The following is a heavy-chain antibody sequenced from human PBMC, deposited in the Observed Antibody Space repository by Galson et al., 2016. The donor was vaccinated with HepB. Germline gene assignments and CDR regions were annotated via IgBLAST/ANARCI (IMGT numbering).Heavy chain of an antibody. CDR3: AKGKLLWFGELPQDDSFDF. D-gene: IGHD3-10*01. J-gene: IGHJ3*01. CDR1: GFTFDDYA. CDR2: VSWDGASA. Sequence: SLRLSCAAPGFTFDDYAMHWVRQAPGQGLEWVSLVSWDGASAYYEDSVKGRFTISRDNTKNSLYLQMNSLRAEDTALYYCAKGKLLWFGELPQDDSFDFWGQGTMVTVSS. V-gene: IGHV3-43D*04.